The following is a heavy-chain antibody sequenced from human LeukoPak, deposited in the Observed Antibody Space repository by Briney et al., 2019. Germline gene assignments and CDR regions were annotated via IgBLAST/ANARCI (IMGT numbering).Heavy chain of an antibody. J-gene: IGHJ4*02. CDR1: GYRFTTYW. D-gene: IGHD3-22*01. CDR3: ARRWFDTNGYYAFDY. CDR2: IDPSDSYT. Sequence: GESLRISCKVSGYRFTTYWITWVRQVPGKGLEWMGRIDPSDSYTNYRPSFQGHVTFSADKSISTAYLQWSSLTASDTGIYYCARRWFDTNGYYAFDYWGQGILVIVSS. V-gene: IGHV5-10-1*01.